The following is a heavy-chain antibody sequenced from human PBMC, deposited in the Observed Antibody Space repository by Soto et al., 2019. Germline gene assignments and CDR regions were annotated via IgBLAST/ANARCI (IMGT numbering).Heavy chain of an antibody. J-gene: IGHJ4*02. V-gene: IGHV3-30*18. Sequence: GGSLRLSCAASGFTFSSYGMHWVRQAPGKGLEWVAVISYDGSNKYYADSVKGRFTISRDNSKNTLYLQMNSLRAEDTAVYYCAKDLLGDYYDSSGYFDYWGQGTLVTVSS. CDR2: ISYDGSNK. CDR3: AKDLLGDYYDSSGYFDY. CDR1: GFTFSSYG. D-gene: IGHD3-22*01.